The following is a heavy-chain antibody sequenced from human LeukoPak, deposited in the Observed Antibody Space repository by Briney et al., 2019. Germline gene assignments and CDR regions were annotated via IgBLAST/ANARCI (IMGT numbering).Heavy chain of an antibody. CDR1: GGSFSGYY. CDR3: ARDYYGSGSYFGAFDI. V-gene: IGHV4-34*01. Sequence: SETLSLTCAVYGGSFSGYYWSWIRQPPGKGLEWIGEINHSGSTNYNPSLKSRVTISVDTSKNQFSLKLSSVTAADTAVYYCARDYYGSGSYFGAFDIWGQGTMVTVSS. CDR2: INHSGST. J-gene: IGHJ3*02. D-gene: IGHD3-10*01.